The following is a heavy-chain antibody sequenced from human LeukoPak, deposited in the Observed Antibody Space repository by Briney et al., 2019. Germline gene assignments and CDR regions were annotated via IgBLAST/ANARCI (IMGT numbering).Heavy chain of an antibody. CDR1: GFTFSSYS. CDR3: ASWGGGYCSGGSCYGKDY. V-gene: IGHV3-21*01. D-gene: IGHD2-15*01. CDR2: ISSSSSYI. Sequence: GGSLRLSCAASGFTFSSYSMNWVRQAPGKGLEWVSSISSSSSYIYHADSVKGRFTISRDNAKNSLYLQMNSLRAEDTAVYYCASWGGGYCSGGSCYGKDYWGQGTLVTVSS. J-gene: IGHJ4*02.